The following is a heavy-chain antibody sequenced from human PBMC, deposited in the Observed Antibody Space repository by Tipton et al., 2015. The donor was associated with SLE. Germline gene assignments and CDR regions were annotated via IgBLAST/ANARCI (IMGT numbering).Heavy chain of an antibody. CDR1: GYSISSGYY. Sequence: TLSLTCAVSGYSISSGYYWGWIRQPPGKGLEWIGSIYHSGSTYYNPSLKSRVTISVDTSKNQFSLKLSSVTAADTAVYYCAREGYYDSSGYHDAFDIWGQGTMVTVSS. CDR3: AREGYYDSSGYHDAFDI. CDR2: IYHSGST. D-gene: IGHD3-22*01. J-gene: IGHJ3*02. V-gene: IGHV4-38-2*02.